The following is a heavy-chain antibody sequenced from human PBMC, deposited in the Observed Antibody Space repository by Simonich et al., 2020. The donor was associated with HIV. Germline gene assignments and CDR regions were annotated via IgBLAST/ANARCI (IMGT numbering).Heavy chain of an antibody. CDR1: GYSISAGYY. D-gene: IGHD3-10*01. CDR3: ARSTYYYNSGSYYRADYFDY. J-gene: IGHJ4*02. Sequence: QVQLQESGPGLVKPSETLSLTCAVSGYSISAGYYWGWIRQPPGKGLEWIGSMYHSGLTYDNPSLKSRVTISMYTSKNQFSLKLSSVTAADTAMYYCARSTYYYNSGSYYRADYFDYWGQGTLVTVSS. CDR2: MYHSGLT. V-gene: IGHV4-38-2*01.